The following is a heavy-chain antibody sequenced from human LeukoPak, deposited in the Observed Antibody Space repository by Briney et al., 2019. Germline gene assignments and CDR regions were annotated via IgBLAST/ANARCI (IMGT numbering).Heavy chain of an antibody. CDR1: GGSISSGDYY. V-gene: IGHV4-30-4*08. CDR2: IYYSGST. Sequence: SETLSLTCTVSGGSISSGDYYWSWIRQPPGKGLEWIGYIYYSGSTYYNPSLKSRVTISVDTSKNQFSLKLSSVTAADTAVYYCARLYGDHGYFDYWGQGTLVTVSS. J-gene: IGHJ4*02. CDR3: ARLYGDHGYFDY. D-gene: IGHD4-17*01.